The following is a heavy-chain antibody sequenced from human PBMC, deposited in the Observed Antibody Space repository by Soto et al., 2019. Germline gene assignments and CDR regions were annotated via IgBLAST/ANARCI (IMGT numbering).Heavy chain of an antibody. J-gene: IGHJ6*02. CDR2: ITDTGGDA. Sequence: GGSLRLSCVASGLTFGSRAMTWVRQAPGEGLQWVSTITDTGGDAKYADSVRGRFVISRDNSKNTLYLQMNSLRAEDTAVYYCAKDLPLKFWSGYYKNYYYYGMDVWCQGPSVTRLL. D-gene: IGHD3-3*01. V-gene: IGHV3-23*01. CDR3: AKDLPLKFWSGYYKNYYYYGMDV. CDR1: GLTFGSRA.